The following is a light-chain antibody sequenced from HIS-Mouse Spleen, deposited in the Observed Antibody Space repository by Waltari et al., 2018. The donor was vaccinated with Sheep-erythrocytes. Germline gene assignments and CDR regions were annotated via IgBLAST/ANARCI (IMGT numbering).Light chain of an antibody. CDR2: WAS. J-gene: IGKJ4*01. CDR1: QSVLYSPNNKNY. V-gene: IGKV4-1*01. Sequence: DIVMTQSPDSLAVSLGERATINCKSSQSVLYSPNNKNYLAWYQQKPETHPKLLISWASTRESGVPDRFSGSGSGTDFTLTISSLQAEDVAVYYCQQYYSTPLTFGGGTKVEIK. CDR3: QQYYSTPLT.